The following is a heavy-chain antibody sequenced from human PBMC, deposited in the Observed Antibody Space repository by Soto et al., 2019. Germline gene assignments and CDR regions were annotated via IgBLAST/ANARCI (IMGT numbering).Heavy chain of an antibody. CDR2: THYSGNT. J-gene: IGHJ4*02. CDR3: ARHTWTIRAGFDY. Sequence: QVQLQESGPGLVKPSETLSLTCTVSGGSISSYYWDWIRQPPGKGLEWIGYTHYSGNTNYHPSLKGRVTISLDTYRNQFSLNLSAVNAADTAVYYCARHTWTIRAGFDYWGQGALVTVSS. D-gene: IGHD3-3*02. CDR1: GGSISSYY. V-gene: IGHV4-59*12.